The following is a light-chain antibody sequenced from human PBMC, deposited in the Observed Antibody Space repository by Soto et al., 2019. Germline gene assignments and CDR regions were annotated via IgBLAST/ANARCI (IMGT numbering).Light chain of an antibody. CDR2: TNN. J-gene: IGLJ1*01. CDR3: AAWDDSLNGYV. V-gene: IGLV1-44*01. Sequence: QSALTQPPSASGTPGQRVIISCSGGSSNIGSNSVSWYQLLPGTAPKLLIYTNNQRPSRVPDRFSGSKSGNSASLAISGLQSQDEADYYCAAWDDSLNGYVFGTGTKVNVL. CDR1: SSNIGSNS.